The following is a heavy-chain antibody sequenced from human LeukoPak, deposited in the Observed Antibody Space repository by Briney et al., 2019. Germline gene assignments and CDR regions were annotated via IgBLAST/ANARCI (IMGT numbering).Heavy chain of an antibody. V-gene: IGHV3-7*01. D-gene: IGHD6-13*01. CDR2: IRPDGGAQ. Sequence: GGSLGLSCTPSGFIFSSYWMTWVRQAPGKGLEWVANIRPDGGAQNYVDSVKGRFTISRDNAKNSLFLQMNSLRVEDTAVYYCARATVATAGTEWGQGTLVTVSS. J-gene: IGHJ4*02. CDR3: ARATVATAGTE. CDR1: GFIFSSYW.